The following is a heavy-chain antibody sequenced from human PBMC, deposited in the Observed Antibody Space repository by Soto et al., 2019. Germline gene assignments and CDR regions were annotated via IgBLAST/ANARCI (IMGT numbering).Heavy chain of an antibody. CDR3: ARDDSSSSH. CDR2: IYYSGST. J-gene: IGHJ4*02. D-gene: IGHD6-6*01. V-gene: IGHV4-59*01. CDR1: GGSISSYY. Sequence: SATLSLTCTVSGGSISSYYWSWIRQPPGKGLEWIGYIYYSGSTNYNPSLKSRVTISVDTSKNQFSLKLSSVTAADTAVYYCARDDSSSSHWGQGTLVTVSS.